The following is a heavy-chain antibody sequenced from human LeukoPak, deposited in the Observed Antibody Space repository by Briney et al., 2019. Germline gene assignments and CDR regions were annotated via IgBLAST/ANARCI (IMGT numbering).Heavy chain of an antibody. V-gene: IGHV4-34*01. CDR2: INHSGRT. D-gene: IGHD6-19*01. CDR1: GGSFSGYY. Sequence: PSETLSLTCAVYGGSFSGYYWSWLRQPPRKGLERIGEINHSGRTNYNPSLKSRVTISVEPSKNQFSLKLSSVTAADTAVYYCARETSGWGDYFDYWGQGTLVTVSS. CDR3: ARETSGWGDYFDY. J-gene: IGHJ4*02.